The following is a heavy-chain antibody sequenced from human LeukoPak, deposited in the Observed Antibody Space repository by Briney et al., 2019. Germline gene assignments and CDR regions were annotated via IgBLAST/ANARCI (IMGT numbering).Heavy chain of an antibody. D-gene: IGHD3-3*01. CDR3: ARVYNDFDY. J-gene: IGHJ4*02. V-gene: IGHV3-48*04. Sequence: GGSLRLSCAASGFAFSSYSMNWVRQVPGKGLEWVSYISSSSSTINYADSVKGRFTISRDNAKNSLYLQMNSLRAEDTAVYYCARVYNDFDYWGQGTLVTVSS. CDR2: ISSSSSTI. CDR1: GFAFSSYS.